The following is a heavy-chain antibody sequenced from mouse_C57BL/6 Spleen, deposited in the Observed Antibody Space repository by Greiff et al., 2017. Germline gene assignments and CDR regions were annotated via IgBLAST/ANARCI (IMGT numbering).Heavy chain of an antibody. V-gene: IGHV1-55*01. CDR1: GYTFTSYW. J-gene: IGHJ2*01. CDR2: IYPGSGST. D-gene: IGHD2-3*01. CDR3: AREERWLQPDY. Sequence: QVHVKQPGAELVKPGASVKMSCKASGYTFTSYWITWVKQRPGQGLEWIGDIYPGSGSTNYNEKFKSKATLTVDKSSSTAYMQLSSLTSEDSAVYYCAREERWLQPDYWGQGTTLTVSS.